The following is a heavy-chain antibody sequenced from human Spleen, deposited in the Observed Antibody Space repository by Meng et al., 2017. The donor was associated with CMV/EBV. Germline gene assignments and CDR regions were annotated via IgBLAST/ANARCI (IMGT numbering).Heavy chain of an antibody. CDR1: GVSISPYY. Sequence: LSLTCTVSGVSISPYYWTWVRQPPGKGLEWVAYISRSATTIYYADSVKGRFTISRDNAKNSLYLQMNSLRAEDTALYYCARGESDYDYVWGGLWGQGTLVTVSS. CDR3: ARGESDYDYVWGGL. J-gene: IGHJ4*02. D-gene: IGHD3-16*01. V-gene: IGHV3-48*03. CDR2: ISRSATTI.